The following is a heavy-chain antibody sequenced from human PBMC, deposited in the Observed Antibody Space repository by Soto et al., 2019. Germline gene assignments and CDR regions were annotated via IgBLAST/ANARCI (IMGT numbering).Heavy chain of an antibody. CDR3: ARMGLHLGELSRNWFDP. CDR2: IYSSGTT. V-gene: IGHV4-31*03. D-gene: IGHD3-16*02. CDR1: GGSITSANYY. J-gene: IGHJ5*02. Sequence: QVQLQESGPGLVKPSQTLSLSCSISGGSITSANYYWTWIRLFPGKGLEWIGYIYSSGTTHYNPSLKRRGTISLDATNNQFSLEVKSAAAADTAVYYCARMGLHLGELSRNWFDPWGQGSLVTVSS.